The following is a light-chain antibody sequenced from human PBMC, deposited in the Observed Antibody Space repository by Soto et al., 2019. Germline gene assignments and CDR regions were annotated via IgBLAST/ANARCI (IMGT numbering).Light chain of an antibody. Sequence: IQMTQSPSTLSASVGDTVTVTCRASQSVSGWLAWYQQKPGEAPKLLIYDASALPRRVPSRFSGSGSGTKFTLTIARLQPDDFETYHRQQYQTLSGKFGPGTKGDSK. V-gene: IGKV1-5*01. CDR3: QQYQTLSGK. CDR1: QSVSGW. CDR2: DAS. J-gene: IGKJ1*01.